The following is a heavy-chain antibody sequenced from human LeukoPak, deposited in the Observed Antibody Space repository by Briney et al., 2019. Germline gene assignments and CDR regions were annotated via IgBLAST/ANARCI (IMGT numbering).Heavy chain of an antibody. Sequence: PGGSLRLSCAASGFTSSSYWMHWVRQVRGEGLVEVSRISGDGTARNYADSVKGRFTISRDDAKNTVDLQMNSLRGEDTAVYYCVRGRGSYGWFDPWGQGTLVTVSS. CDR2: ISGDGTAR. CDR3: VRGRGSYGWFDP. CDR1: GFTSSSYW. J-gene: IGHJ5*02. D-gene: IGHD3-10*01. V-gene: IGHV3-74*01.